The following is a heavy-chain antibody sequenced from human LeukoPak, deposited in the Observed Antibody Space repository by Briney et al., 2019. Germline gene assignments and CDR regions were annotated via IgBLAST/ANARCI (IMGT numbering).Heavy chain of an antibody. V-gene: IGHV1-2*02. J-gene: IGHJ6*03. Sequence: ASVKVSCKASGYTFTDYYMHWVRQAPGQGLEWMGWINPNRGDTKYAQKFQGRVTMTRDTSITIAYMEVSRLRSDDTAVYYCARDTARITIFGVAKYMDVWGKGTTVTVSS. CDR1: GYTFTDYY. CDR2: INPNRGDT. CDR3: ARDTARITIFGVAKYMDV. D-gene: IGHD3-3*01.